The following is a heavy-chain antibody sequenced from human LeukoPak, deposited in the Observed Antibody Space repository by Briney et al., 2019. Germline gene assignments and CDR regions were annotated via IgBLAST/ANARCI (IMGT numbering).Heavy chain of an antibody. V-gene: IGHV3-23*01. CDR1: GLTFISYA. Sequence: GGSLRLSCAASGLTFISYAMSWVRQAPGKGLEWVSAISGNGGSTYYADSVKGRFSISRDNSKNTLYLQMNSLRAEDTAVYYCTTPVLRYFDSDADLDYWGREPWSPSPQ. J-gene: IGHJ4*02. CDR2: ISGNGGST. CDR3: TTPVLRYFDSDADLDY. D-gene: IGHD3-9*01.